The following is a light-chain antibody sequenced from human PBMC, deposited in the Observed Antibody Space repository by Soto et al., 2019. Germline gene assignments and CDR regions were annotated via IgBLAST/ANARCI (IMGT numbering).Light chain of an antibody. V-gene: IGKV3-15*01. CDR3: QQYNNWPPYT. J-gene: IGKJ2*01. Sequence: VMTQSPATLSVSPGEGATLSCRASQSVNRHLAWYQQKPGQAPRLLMYETSTRATGIPARFSGSGSGTEFTLTISSLQSEDFAVYYCQQYNNWPPYTFGQGTKLEIK. CDR2: ETS. CDR1: QSVNRH.